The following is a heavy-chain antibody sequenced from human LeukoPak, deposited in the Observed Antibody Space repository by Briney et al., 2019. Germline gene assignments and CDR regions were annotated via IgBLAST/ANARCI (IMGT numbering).Heavy chain of an antibody. CDR3: ARASYNSTWPPGYYYYMDV. V-gene: IGHV4-59*01. D-gene: IGHD6-13*01. J-gene: IGHJ6*03. CDR1: GGSISSYY. CDR2: IYYSGGT. Sequence: SETLSLTCTVSGGSISSYYWSWIRQPPGKGLEWIGYIYYSGGTNYNPSLKSRVTISVDTSKNQFSLKMSSVTAADTAVYYCARASYNSTWPPGYYYYMDVWGKGTTVTVSS.